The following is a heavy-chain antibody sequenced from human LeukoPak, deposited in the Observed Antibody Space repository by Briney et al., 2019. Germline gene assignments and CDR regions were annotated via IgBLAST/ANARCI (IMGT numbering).Heavy chain of an antibody. CDR3: ARANGYAYAYYFDI. Sequence: SETLSLTCAVYGGSFSGYYWSWIRQPPGKGLEWIGEINHSGSTNYNPSLKSRVTISVDTSKIQFSLKVTSVTAADTAIYYCARANGYAYAYYFDIWGQGALVTVSS. J-gene: IGHJ4*02. D-gene: IGHD5-18*01. V-gene: IGHV4-34*01. CDR2: INHSGST. CDR1: GGSFSGYY.